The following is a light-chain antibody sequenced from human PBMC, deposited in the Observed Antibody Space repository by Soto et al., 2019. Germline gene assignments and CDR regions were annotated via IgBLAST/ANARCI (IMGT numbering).Light chain of an antibody. Sequence: DIQMTQSPSTLSASVGDRVTITCRASQSINSWLAWYQQKPGKAPKLLIYKASSLESGVPSRLSGSGSGTDFTLTISSLQPDDFATYDCQQYKTYCTFGPGTKVDFK. J-gene: IGKJ3*01. CDR3: QQYKTYCT. CDR2: KAS. V-gene: IGKV1-5*03. CDR1: QSINSW.